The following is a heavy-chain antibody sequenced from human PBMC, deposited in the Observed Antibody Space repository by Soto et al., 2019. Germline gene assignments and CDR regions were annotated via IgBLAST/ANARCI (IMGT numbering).Heavy chain of an antibody. Sequence: QVQLVQSGAEVKKPGSSVRVSCKVSGGTFISHAINWLRQAPGQGLEWMGVIIPVTETPNNAEKFQGRLTITADKSTTTVYMELSSLALDDTGVYFCARGNKGPGHYGPGSQGWYGPWGQGTLVTVSS. CDR2: IIPVTETP. CDR3: ARGNKGPGHYGPGSQGWYGP. D-gene: IGHD3-10*01. J-gene: IGHJ5*02. CDR1: GGTFISHA. V-gene: IGHV1-69*06.